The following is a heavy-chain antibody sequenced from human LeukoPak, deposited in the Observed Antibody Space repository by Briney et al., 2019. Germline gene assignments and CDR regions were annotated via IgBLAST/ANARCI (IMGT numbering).Heavy chain of an antibody. CDR2: ISGSGGST. V-gene: IGHV3-23*01. Sequence: PGGSLRLSCAASGFTFSSYGMSWVRQAPGKGLEWVSAISGSGGSTYYADSVKGRFTISRDNSKNTLYLQMNSLRAEDTAVYYCAKRENRFGAFDIWGQGTMVTVSS. D-gene: IGHD2/OR15-2a*01. CDR1: GFTFSSYG. CDR3: AKRENRFGAFDI. J-gene: IGHJ3*02.